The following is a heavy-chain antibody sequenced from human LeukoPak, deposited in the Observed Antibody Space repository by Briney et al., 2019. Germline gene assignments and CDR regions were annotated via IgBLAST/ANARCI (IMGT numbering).Heavy chain of an antibody. V-gene: IGHV4-39*07. CDR1: GSSISCSSYY. J-gene: IGHJ4*02. CDR3: AREKLGGPYDSGWYKDY. CDR2: VFYSGST. Sequence: SETLSLTCTVSGSSISCSSYYWGWIRQPPGKGLEWIGSVFYSGSTFYNPSLKSRVTISVDTSKNQFSLKLTSVTAADTAVYYCAREKLGGPYDSGWYKDYWGQGTLVTVSS. D-gene: IGHD6-19*01.